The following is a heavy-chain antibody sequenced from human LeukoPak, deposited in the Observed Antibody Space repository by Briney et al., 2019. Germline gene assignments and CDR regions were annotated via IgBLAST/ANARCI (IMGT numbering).Heavy chain of an antibody. Sequence: SETLSLTCTVSGGSMSSYYWSWIRQPPGKGLEWIGYIFYSGSTNYNPSLKSRVTLSVDTSKNQFSLKLGSVTAADTAVYYCARDRLWEVGATPYFAYWGQGTLVTVSS. V-gene: IGHV4-59*12. CDR1: GGSMSSYY. CDR3: ARDRLWEVGATPYFAY. D-gene: IGHD1-26*01. CDR2: IFYSGST. J-gene: IGHJ4*02.